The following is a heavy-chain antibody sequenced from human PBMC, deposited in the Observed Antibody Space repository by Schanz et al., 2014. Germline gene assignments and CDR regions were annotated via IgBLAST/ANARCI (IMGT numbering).Heavy chain of an antibody. Sequence: QVQLVQSGAEAKKPGASVKVSCKASGGTFSSYSISWVRQAPGQGLEWMVRIIPILGIANYAQKFQNRVTNTADKTTSTDYMNLSRLRPEDTAVYYCTGSDYYDNSDYYNAFDYWGQGTLVTVSS. CDR1: GGTFSSYS. J-gene: IGHJ4*02. CDR3: TGSDYYDNSDYYNAFDY. V-gene: IGHV1-69*02. CDR2: IIPILGIA. D-gene: IGHD3-22*01.